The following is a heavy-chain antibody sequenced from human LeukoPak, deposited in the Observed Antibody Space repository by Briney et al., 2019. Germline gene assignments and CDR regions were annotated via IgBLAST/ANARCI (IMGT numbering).Heavy chain of an antibody. CDR1: GYSITSDYY. CDR2: IYHSGST. V-gene: IGHV4-38-2*02. CDR3: ARDSGSHYYGSGSYFNWFDP. D-gene: IGHD3-10*01. Sequence: SETLSLTCAVSGYSITSDYYWGWIRQPPGKGLDWIGNIYHSGSTYNNPSLKSRDTISLDQPNNQFSLKLSSVAAADTAVYYCARDSGSHYYGSGSYFNWFDPWGQGTLVTVSS. J-gene: IGHJ5*02.